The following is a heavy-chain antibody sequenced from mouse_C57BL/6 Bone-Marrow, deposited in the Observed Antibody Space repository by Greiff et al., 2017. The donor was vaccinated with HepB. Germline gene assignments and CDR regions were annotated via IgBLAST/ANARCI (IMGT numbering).Heavy chain of an antibody. CDR3: ARREGVVATKDYAMDY. D-gene: IGHD1-1*01. J-gene: IGHJ4*01. CDR1: GFTFSSYG. CDR2: ISSGGSYT. V-gene: IGHV5-6*01. Sequence: EVKVVESGGDLVKPGGSLKLSCAASGFTFSSYGMSWVRQTPDKRLEWVATISSGGSYTYYPDSVKGRFTISRDNAKNTLYLQMSSLKSEDTAMYYCARREGVVATKDYAMDYWGQGTSVTVSS.